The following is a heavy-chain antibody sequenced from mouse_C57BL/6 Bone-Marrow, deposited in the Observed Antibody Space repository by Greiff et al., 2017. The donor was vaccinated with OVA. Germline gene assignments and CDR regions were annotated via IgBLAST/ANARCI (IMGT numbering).Heavy chain of an antibody. V-gene: IGHV1-82*01. CDR3: ARELGPYYFDY. J-gene: IGHJ2*01. CDR2: IYPGDGAT. Sequence: VQLQESGPELVKPGASVKISCKASGYAFSSSWMNWVKQRPGKGLEWIGRIYPGDGATNYNGKFKGKATLTADKSSSTAYMQLSSLTSEDSAVYFCARELGPYYFDYWGQGTTLTVSS. D-gene: IGHD4-1*01. CDR1: GYAFSSSW.